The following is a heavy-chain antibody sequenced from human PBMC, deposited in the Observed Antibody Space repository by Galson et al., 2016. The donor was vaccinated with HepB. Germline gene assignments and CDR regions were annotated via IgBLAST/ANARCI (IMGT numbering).Heavy chain of an antibody. CDR1: GFTFNSYG. V-gene: IGHV3-30*18. CDR2: ISYDGSNK. CDR3: AKDTARYCSSTSCSYGMDV. J-gene: IGHJ6*02. Sequence: SLRLSCAASGFTFNSYGMHWVRQAPGKGLEWVAVISYDGSNKYYADSVKGRFTISRDNSKNTLYLQMNSLRAEDTAVYYCAKDTARYCSSTSCSYGMDVWGQGTTVTVSS. D-gene: IGHD2-2*01.